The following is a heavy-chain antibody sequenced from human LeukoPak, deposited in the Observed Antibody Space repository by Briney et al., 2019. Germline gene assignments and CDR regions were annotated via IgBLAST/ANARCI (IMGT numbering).Heavy chain of an antibody. CDR2: IYYSGST. V-gene: IGHV4-59*12. Sequence: SETLSLTCTVSGGSISSYYWSWIRQPPGKGLEWIGSIYYSGSTYYNPSLKSRVTISVDTSKNQFSLKLSSVTAADTAVYYCARVPSVFGDYYYFDYWGQGTLVTVSS. D-gene: IGHD4-17*01. J-gene: IGHJ4*02. CDR1: GGSISSYY. CDR3: ARVPSVFGDYYYFDY.